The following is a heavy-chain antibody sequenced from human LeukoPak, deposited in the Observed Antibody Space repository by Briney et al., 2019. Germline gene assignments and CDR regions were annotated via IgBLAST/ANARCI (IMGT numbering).Heavy chain of an antibody. D-gene: IGHD6-19*01. J-gene: IGHJ5*02. Sequence: GGSLRLSCATSGFSVSSKYMSWIRQAPGKGLEWVAVVRKVGTTVYTDSVKGRFTISRDTSKNTLNLQMNSLRADDTAVYYCAKCSTSAYTTGWCNWIDPWGQGTLVTVSS. CDR3: AKCSTSAYTTGWCNWIDP. CDR1: GFSVSSKY. V-gene: IGHV3-53*01. CDR2: VRKVGTT.